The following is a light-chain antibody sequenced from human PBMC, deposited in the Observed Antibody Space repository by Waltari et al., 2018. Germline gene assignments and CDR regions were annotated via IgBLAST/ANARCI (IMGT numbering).Light chain of an antibody. J-gene: IGKJ4*01. V-gene: IGKV3-15*01. CDR1: QSLSSS. Sequence: EIVMTQSPATLSVSPGERATLSCRASQSLSSSLAWYQQKPGQAPRLLIYGAYTRATGIPARFSGSGSGTEFTLTISSLEPEDFAVYYCQQRSNWRLTFGGGTKVEIK. CDR3: QQRSNWRLT. CDR2: GAY.